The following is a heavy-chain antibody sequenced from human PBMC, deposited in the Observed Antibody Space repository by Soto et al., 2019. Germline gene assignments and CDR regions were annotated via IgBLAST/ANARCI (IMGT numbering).Heavy chain of an antibody. CDR2: IYYSGST. CDR3: ARGYLGYCSGGSCQGYAFDI. V-gene: IGHV4-59*01. Sequence: PSETLSLTCTVSGGSISSYYWSWIRQPPGKGLEWIRYIYYSGSTNYNPSLKSRVTISVDTSKNQFSLKLSSVTAADTAVYYCARGYLGYCSGGSCQGYAFDIWGQGTMVTVSS. D-gene: IGHD2-15*01. J-gene: IGHJ3*02. CDR1: GGSISSYY.